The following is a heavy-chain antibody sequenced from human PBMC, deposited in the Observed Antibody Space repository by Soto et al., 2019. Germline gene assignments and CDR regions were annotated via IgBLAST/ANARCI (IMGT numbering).Heavy chain of an antibody. D-gene: IGHD6-13*01. J-gene: IGHJ4*02. CDR2: ISAYNGNT. V-gene: IGHV1-18*01. Sequence: ASVKVSCKASGYTFTSYGISWVRQAPGQGLEWMGWISAYNGNTNYAQKLQGRVTMTTDTSTSTAYMELRSLRSDDTAVYCCASIAAPSESFDYWGQGTLVTVSS. CDR1: GYTFTSYG. CDR3: ASIAAPSESFDY.